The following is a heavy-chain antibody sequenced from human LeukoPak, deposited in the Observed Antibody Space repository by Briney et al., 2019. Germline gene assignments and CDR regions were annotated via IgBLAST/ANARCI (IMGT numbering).Heavy chain of an antibody. D-gene: IGHD6-13*01. CDR1: GGSISSYY. CDR3: ARGVAAAGTNYFDY. CDR2: IYTSGST. J-gene: IGHJ4*02. Sequence: SETLSLTCTVSGGSISSYYWSWIRQPAGKGLEWIGRIYTSGSTNYNPSLKSRVTMSVDTSKNQFSLKLSSVTAADTAVYYCARGVAAAGTNYFDYWGQGTLVTVSS. V-gene: IGHV4-4*07.